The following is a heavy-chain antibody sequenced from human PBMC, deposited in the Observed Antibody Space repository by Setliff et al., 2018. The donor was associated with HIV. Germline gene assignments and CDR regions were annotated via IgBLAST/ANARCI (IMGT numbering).Heavy chain of an antibody. Sequence: PSETLSLTCTVSGGSISNSVYFWTWIRQHPGKGLEWIGYIYYSGSTYQNPSLKSRVTISVDTSKNQFSLKVRSVTAADTAVYYCARQVTVVGYFETAAGSFNYWGPGTLVTVSS. J-gene: IGHJ4*02. CDR3: ARQVTVVGYFETAAGSFNY. V-gene: IGHV4-30-4*08. CDR1: GGSISNSVYF. D-gene: IGHD2-21*01. CDR2: IYYSGST.